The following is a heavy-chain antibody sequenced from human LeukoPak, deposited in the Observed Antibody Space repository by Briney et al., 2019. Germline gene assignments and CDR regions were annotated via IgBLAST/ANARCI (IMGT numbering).Heavy chain of an antibody. CDR3: ASLTQTATSEDY. CDR2: ISYDGSNE. D-gene: IGHD3-9*01. CDR1: RFTLSSYV. J-gene: IGHJ4*02. V-gene: IGHV3-30*04. Sequence: GGSLRLSCAASRFTLSSYVMHWVRQAPGKGLEWVAVISYDGSNEYYADSVKGRFTISRDNAKNSLYLQMGSLRADDTAVYYCASLTQTATSEDYWGQGTLVSVSS.